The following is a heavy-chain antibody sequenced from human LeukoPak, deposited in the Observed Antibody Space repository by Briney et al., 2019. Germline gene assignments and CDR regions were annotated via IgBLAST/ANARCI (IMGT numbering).Heavy chain of an antibody. CDR3: ARTANWNYYFDY. CDR1: GASVSNYY. Sequence: SETLSLTCSVSGASVSNYYWSWIRQPAGKALEWIGRIHTSGSINYNPSLKNRATMSVDTSKSQFSLKLSSVTAADTAVYYCARTANWNYYFDYWGQGTLVTVSS. D-gene: IGHD1-7*01. J-gene: IGHJ4*02. CDR2: IHTSGSI. V-gene: IGHV4-4*07.